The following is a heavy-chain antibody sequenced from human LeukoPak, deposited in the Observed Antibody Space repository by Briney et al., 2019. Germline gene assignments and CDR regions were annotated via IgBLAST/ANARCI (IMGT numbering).Heavy chain of an antibody. CDR2: TSRSGSTI. J-gene: IGHJ3*02. CDR3: VRDKGSAAAGGNAFDS. V-gene: IGHV3-11*01. CDR1: GFIFSDYY. Sequence: GGSLRLSCAASGFIFSDYYMNWIRQAPGKGLEWVSYTSRSGSTIYYADSVKGRFTISRDNAKNSLYLQMNSLRAEDTAVYYCVRDKGSAAAGGNAFDSWGQGTMATVSS. D-gene: IGHD6-13*01.